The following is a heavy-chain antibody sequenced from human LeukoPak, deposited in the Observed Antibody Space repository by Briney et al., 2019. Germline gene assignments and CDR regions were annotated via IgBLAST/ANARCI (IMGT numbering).Heavy chain of an antibody. CDR3: ARDFSGYDDY. Sequence: GGSLRLSCAASEYTFSRYWIHWVRQAPGKGLVWVSRINTDGTITTYADSVKGRFTISRDNAKNILYLQMNSLRVEDTAVYHCARDFSGYDDYWGQGTLVTVSS. CDR1: EYTFSRYW. D-gene: IGHD3-22*01. V-gene: IGHV3-74*01. J-gene: IGHJ4*02. CDR2: INTDGTIT.